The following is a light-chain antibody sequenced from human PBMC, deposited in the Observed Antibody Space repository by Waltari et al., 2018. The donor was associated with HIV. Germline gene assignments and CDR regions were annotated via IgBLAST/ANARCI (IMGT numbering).Light chain of an antibody. CDR3: QQYGSSPWT. CDR2: GAS. J-gene: IGKJ1*01. CDR1: QSISSNY. V-gene: IGKV3-20*01. Sequence: EIVLTQSPGTLSLSPGERATLSCRASQSISSNYLAWYQQKPGQAPRPLIYGASSMATVIPDRFSGSGSGTDFTLTISRLEPEDFAVYYCQQYGSSPWTFGQGTKVEIK.